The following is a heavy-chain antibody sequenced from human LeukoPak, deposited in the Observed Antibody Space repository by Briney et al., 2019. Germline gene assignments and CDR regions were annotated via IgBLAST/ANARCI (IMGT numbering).Heavy chain of an antibody. D-gene: IGHD1-1*01. V-gene: IGHV1-2*02. CDR1: GYTVTGYY. J-gene: IGHJ6*02. CDR2: INPNSGGT. CDR3: ARVGPGTTGTSYYYYYGMDV. Sequence: ASVKVSCKASGYTVTGYYMHWVRQAPGQGLEWMGWINPNSGGTNYAQKFQGRVTMTRDTSISTAYMELSRLRSDDTAVYYCARVGPGTTGTSYYYYYGMDVWGQGTTVTVSS.